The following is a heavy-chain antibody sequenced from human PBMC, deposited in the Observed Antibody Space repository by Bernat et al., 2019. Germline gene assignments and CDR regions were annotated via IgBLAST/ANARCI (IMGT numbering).Heavy chain of an antibody. J-gene: IGHJ3*02. D-gene: IGHD3-10*01. V-gene: IGHV3-30-3*01. Sequence: QVQLVESGGGVVQPGRSLRLSCAASGFTFSSYAMHWVRQAPGKGLEWVAVISYDGSNKYYADSVKGRFTISRDNAENSLFLLMNSLRAEDTAVYYCARGRLPTAGIDAFDIWGQGTMVTVSS. CDR2: ISYDGSNK. CDR3: ARGRLPTAGIDAFDI. CDR1: GFTFSSYA.